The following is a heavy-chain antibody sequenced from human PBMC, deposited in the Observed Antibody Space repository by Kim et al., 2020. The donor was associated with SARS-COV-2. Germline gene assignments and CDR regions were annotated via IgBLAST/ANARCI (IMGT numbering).Heavy chain of an antibody. CDR3: AGDFWSGFDPFDYYGMDV. D-gene: IGHD3-3*01. V-gene: IGHV3-33*01. CDR2: IWYDGSNK. J-gene: IGHJ6*02. CDR1: GFTFSSYA. Sequence: GGSLRLSCAASGFTFSSYAMHWVRQAPGKGLEWVAVIWYDGSNKYYADSVKGRFTISRDNSKNTLYLQMNSLRAEDKAVYYCAGDFWSGFDPFDYYGMDVWGQGKTVTVSS.